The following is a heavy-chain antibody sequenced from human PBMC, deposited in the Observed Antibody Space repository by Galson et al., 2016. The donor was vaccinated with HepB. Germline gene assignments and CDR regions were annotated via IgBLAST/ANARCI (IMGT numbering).Heavy chain of an antibody. CDR1: GYSFTSFW. J-gene: IGHJ5*02. V-gene: IGHV5-51*01. CDR2: IYPGDSDT. Sequence: QSGAEVKKPGESLKISCKGSGYSFTSFWIAWVRQMPGKGLEWMGIIYPGDSDTRYSQSFQGQVTISADKSIDTAYLQWSSLRASDTAMYYCARSLYYDFWSGQKGWFDPWGQGTLVTVSS. D-gene: IGHD3-3*01. CDR3: ARSLYYDFWSGQKGWFDP.